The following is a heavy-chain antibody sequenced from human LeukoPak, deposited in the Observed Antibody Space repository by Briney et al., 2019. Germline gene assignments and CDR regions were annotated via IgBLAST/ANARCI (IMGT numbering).Heavy chain of an antibody. CDR3: AVIIAAAGPTFDY. CDR1: GGTFSSYA. J-gene: IGHJ4*02. V-gene: IGHV1-69*04. D-gene: IGHD6-13*01. CDR2: IIPILGIA. Sequence: SVKVSCKASGGTFSSYAISWVRQAPGQGLEWMGRIIPILGIANYAQKFQGRVTITADKSTSTACMELSSLRSEDTAVYYCAVIIAAAGPTFDYWGQGTLVTVSS.